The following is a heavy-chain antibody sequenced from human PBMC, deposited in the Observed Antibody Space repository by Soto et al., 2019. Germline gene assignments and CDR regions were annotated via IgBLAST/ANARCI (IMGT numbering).Heavy chain of an antibody. CDR1: GFTFSNAW. D-gene: IGHD2-2*01. V-gene: IGHV3-15*01. CDR2: IKSKTDDGTT. Sequence: GGSLRLSCTVSGFTFSNAWMTWVRQAPGKGLEWVGRIKSKTDDGTTDYAAPVKGRFTISRDDSRNTLYLQMNSLKTEDTAVYYCTTDSSSWAYYYSYGMDVWGQGTTVTVSS. CDR3: TTDSSSWAYYYSYGMDV. J-gene: IGHJ6*02.